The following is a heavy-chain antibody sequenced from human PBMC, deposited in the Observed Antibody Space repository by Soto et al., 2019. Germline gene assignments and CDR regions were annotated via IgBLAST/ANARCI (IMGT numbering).Heavy chain of an antibody. V-gene: IGHV4-61*01. CDR1: GGSVSSGSYY. CDR3: ARAGGYSYYLDY. J-gene: IGHJ4*02. Sequence: PSETLSLTCTVSGGSVSSGSYYWSWIRQPPGKGLEWIGYIYYSGSTNYNPSLKSRVTISVDTSKNQFSLKLSSVTAADTAVYYCARAGGYSYYLDYWGQGTLVTVSS. CDR2: IYYSGST. D-gene: IGHD3-22*01.